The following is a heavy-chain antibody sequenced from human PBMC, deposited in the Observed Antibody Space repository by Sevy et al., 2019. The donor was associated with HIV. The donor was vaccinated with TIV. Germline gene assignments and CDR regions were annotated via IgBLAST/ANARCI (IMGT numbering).Heavy chain of an antibody. CDR1: GFTFSDYN. V-gene: IGHV3-11*01. J-gene: IGHJ5*01. Sequence: GGSLRLSCAASGFTFSDYNMSWIRQAPGKGLEWVSYITNSASTVYYVDSVKGRFTMSRDNAKNSLYLQMNSLRAEDTAVYYCARDLRWFDSWGQGTLVTVSS. CDR2: ITNSASTV. CDR3: ARDLRWFDS.